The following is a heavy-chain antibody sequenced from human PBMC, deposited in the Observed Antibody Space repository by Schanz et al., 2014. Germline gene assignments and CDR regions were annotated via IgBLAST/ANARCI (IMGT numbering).Heavy chain of an antibody. CDR3: ARDGGRDGYNLAFDV. D-gene: IGHD5-12*01. J-gene: IGHJ3*01. V-gene: IGHV3-7*03. CDR1: GFTFNSYG. CDR2: IRQDESGT. Sequence: VQLVESGGGVVQPGRSLRLSCAASGFTFNSYGMHWVRQTPGKGLEWVANIRQDESGTQYVDSVKGRFTISRDNAKNTLYLQMNSLRAEDTAVYFCARDGGRDGYNLAFDVWGQGTLVTVSS.